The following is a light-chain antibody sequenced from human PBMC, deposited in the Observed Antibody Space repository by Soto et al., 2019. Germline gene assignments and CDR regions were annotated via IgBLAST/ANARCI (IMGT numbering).Light chain of an antibody. CDR2: HNN. CDR3: AAWDDSLNAWV. Sequence: QLVLTQPPSASGTPGQRVTISCFGSTSNIGSNTVNWYQQLPGTAPKLLIYHNNQRPSGVPDRFSGSKSGTSASLAISGLQSEDEADYYCAAWDDSLNAWVFGGGTKLTVL. CDR1: TSNIGSNT. J-gene: IGLJ3*02. V-gene: IGLV1-44*01.